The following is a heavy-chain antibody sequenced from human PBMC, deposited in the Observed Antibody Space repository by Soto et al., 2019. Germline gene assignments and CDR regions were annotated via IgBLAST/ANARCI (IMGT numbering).Heavy chain of an antibody. Sequence: ASVKVSCKASGYTFTSYGISWVRQAPGQGLEWMGWISAYNGNTNYAQKLQGRVTMTTDTSTSTAYMELRSLRSDDTAVYYCARGMLRFLEWFDYYMDVWGKGTTVTVSS. J-gene: IGHJ6*03. D-gene: IGHD3-3*01. V-gene: IGHV1-18*01. CDR3: ARGMLRFLEWFDYYMDV. CDR1: GYTFTSYG. CDR2: ISAYNGNT.